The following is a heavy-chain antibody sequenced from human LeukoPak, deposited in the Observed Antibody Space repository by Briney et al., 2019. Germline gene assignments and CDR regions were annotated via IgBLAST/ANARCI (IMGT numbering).Heavy chain of an antibody. CDR1: GFTFSSYS. CDR3: ARGHVPGSTRHWDF. D-gene: IGHD3-10*01. V-gene: IGHV3-21*06. Sequence: GGSLRLSCAASGFTFSSYSMNWVRQAPGKGLVWVARIRGDENEIDYADSVKGRFTISRDNAKNTLYLQMNSLRVEDTALYFCARGHVPGSTRHWDFWGQGTLVTVSS. CDR2: IRGDENEI. J-gene: IGHJ4*02.